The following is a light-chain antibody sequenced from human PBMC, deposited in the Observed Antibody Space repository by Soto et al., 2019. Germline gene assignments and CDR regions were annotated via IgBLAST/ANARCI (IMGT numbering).Light chain of an antibody. V-gene: IGLV2-14*03. CDR3: SSCTTGTLAGV. CDR1: SSDVGAYNH. J-gene: IGLJ1*01. CDR2: DVS. Sequence: QSALTQPASVSGSPGQSITISCTGTSSDVGAYNHVSWYQQYPGKVPKVLIYDVSNRPSGVSNRFSGSKSGNTASLTISGLQAEDSADYYCSSCTTGTLAGVFGTGTKLTVL.